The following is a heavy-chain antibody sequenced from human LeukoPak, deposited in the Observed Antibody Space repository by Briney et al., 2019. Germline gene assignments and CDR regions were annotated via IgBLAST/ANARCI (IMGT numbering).Heavy chain of an antibody. CDR3: ASYDSSGYYFDG. J-gene: IGHJ4*01. V-gene: IGHV3-30-3*01. CDR1: GFTFSSYA. D-gene: IGHD3-22*01. CDR2: ISYDGSNK. Sequence: GRSLRLSRAASGFTFSSYAMHWVRQAPAKGLEWVAVISYDGSNKYYADSVKGRFTISRDNSKNTLYLQMNSLRAEDTAVYYCASYDSSGYYFDGWGQGTLVTVSS.